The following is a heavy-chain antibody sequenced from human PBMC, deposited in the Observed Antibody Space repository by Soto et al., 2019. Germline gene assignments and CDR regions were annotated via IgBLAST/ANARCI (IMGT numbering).Heavy chain of an antibody. CDR3: ARVHCSGTSCGMDV. V-gene: IGHV3-21*01. J-gene: IGHJ6*02. CDR1: GFTFSSYS. Sequence: GGSLRLSCAASGFTFSSYSMNWVRQAPGKGLEWLSSISDSSSYIYYAGSVKGRFPISRDNAKNSLYLQMNSLRAEDTAVYYCARVHCSGTSCGMDVWGQGTTVTVSS. D-gene: IGHD2-2*01. CDR2: ISDSSSYI.